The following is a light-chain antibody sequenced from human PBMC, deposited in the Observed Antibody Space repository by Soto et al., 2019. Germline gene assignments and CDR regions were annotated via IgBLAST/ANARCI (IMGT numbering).Light chain of an antibody. CDR1: SSDVGGYNY. Sequence: QSALTQPASVSGSPGQSITISCTGTSSDVGGYNYVSWYQQHPGKAPKLMIYDVSNRPSGVSNRFSGSKSGNTASLTISGLQGEDEADYYCSSYTSSSRKVFGGGTKLTVL. J-gene: IGLJ2*01. CDR2: DVS. V-gene: IGLV2-14*01. CDR3: SSYTSSSRKV.